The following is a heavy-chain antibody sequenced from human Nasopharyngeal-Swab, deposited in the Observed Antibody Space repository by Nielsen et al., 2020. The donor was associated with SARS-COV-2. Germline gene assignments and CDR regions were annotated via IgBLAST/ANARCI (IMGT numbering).Heavy chain of an antibody. CDR1: GFTFSSYW. V-gene: IGHV3-53*01. Sequence: GGSLRLSCAASGFTFSSYWMHWVRQAPGKGLEWVSVIYSGGSTYYADSVKGRFTISRDNSKNTLYLQMNSLRAEDTAVYYCARGQSIAAPLAREGGCGMDVWGQGTTVTVSS. J-gene: IGHJ6*02. CDR2: IYSGGST. D-gene: IGHD6-6*01. CDR3: ARGQSIAAPLAREGGCGMDV.